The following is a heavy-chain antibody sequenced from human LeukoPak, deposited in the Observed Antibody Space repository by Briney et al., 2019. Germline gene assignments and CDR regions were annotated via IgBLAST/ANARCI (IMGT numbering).Heavy chain of an antibody. V-gene: IGHV5-51*01. Sequence: GESLKISCKDSRYSFTSYWVGWVRQMPGKGLEWMGLIYPGDSDTRYSPSFQGQVTISADKSISTAYLQWSSLKASDTAMYYCARHKGDYAFDIWGQGTMVTVSS. CDR1: RYSFTSYW. CDR3: ARHKGDYAFDI. CDR2: IYPGDSDT. D-gene: IGHD3-10*01. J-gene: IGHJ3*02.